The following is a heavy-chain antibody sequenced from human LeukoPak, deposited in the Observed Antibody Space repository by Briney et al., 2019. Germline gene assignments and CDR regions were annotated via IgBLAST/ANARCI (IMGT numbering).Heavy chain of an antibody. Sequence: SETLSLTCTVSGGSISSYYWSWIRQPAGQGLEWIGRIYTSGSTNYNPSLKSRVTMSVDTSKNQFSLKLSSVTAADTAVYYCARAGRLDGGPLNWFDPWGQGTLVTVSS. D-gene: IGHD3/OR15-3a*01. J-gene: IGHJ5*02. CDR3: ARAGRLDGGPLNWFDP. CDR2: IYTSGST. CDR1: GGSISSYY. V-gene: IGHV4-4*07.